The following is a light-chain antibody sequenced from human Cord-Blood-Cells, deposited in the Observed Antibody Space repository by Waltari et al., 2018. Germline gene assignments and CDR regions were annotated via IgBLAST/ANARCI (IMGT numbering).Light chain of an antibody. CDR1: SRDVGGYNY. CDR3: SSYTSSSTYV. Sequence: QSALTQPASVSGSPGQSITISCTGTSRDVGGYNYVSWYQQHPGKAPKRMIYDVSKRPSGVSNRFSGSRSGNTASLTISGLQAEDEADYYCSSYTSSSTYVFGTGTKVTVL. CDR2: DVS. J-gene: IGLJ1*01. V-gene: IGLV2-14*01.